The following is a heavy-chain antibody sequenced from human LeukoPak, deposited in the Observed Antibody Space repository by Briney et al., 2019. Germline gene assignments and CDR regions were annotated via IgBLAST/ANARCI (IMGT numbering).Heavy chain of an antibody. CDR2: ISASGGTT. CDR1: GFTFSSYG. V-gene: IGHV3-23*01. CDR3: AKNGGRGAYCSGGSCYPYYYYYMDV. D-gene: IGHD2-15*01. J-gene: IGHJ6*03. Sequence: PGGSLRLSCAASGFTFSSYGISWVRQAPGKGLEWVSAISASGGTTYYADSVKGHFTISRDNSKNTLYLQMNGLSAEDTDLYYCAKNGGRGAYCSGGSCYPYYYYYMDVWGKGTTVTISS.